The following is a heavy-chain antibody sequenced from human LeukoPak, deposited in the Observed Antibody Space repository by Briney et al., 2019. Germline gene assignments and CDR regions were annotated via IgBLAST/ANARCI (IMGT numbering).Heavy chain of an antibody. V-gene: IGHV3-11*04. J-gene: IGHJ4*02. Sequence: GGSLRLSCAASGFTFSDYYMNWIRQAPGKGLEWVSYISSSSSTIYYADSVKGRFTISRDNAKNSLYLQMNSLRAEDTAVYYCARDLHYYDSSGYPNHAFDYWGQGTLVTVSS. D-gene: IGHD3-22*01. CDR3: ARDLHYYDSSGYPNHAFDY. CDR1: GFTFSDYY. CDR2: ISSSSSTI.